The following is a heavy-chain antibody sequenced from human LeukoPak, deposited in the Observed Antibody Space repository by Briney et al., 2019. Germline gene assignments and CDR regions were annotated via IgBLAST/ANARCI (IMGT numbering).Heavy chain of an antibody. J-gene: IGHJ4*02. Sequence: PSETLSLTCAVYGGSFSGYYWSWIRQPPGKGLEWIGEINHSGSTTYNPSLKTRVTISVDTSKNQFSLKLSSVAAADTAVYYCAREGLRFYYDRCCYPPAYWGQGTLVTVSS. D-gene: IGHD3-22*01. CDR3: AREGLRFYYDRCCYPPAY. CDR2: INHSGST. CDR1: GGSFSGYY. V-gene: IGHV4-34*01.